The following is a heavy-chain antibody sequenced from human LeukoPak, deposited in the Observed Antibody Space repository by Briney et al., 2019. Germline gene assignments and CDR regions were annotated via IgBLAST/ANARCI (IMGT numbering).Heavy chain of an antibody. Sequence: GGSLRLSCAASGFTFSSYAMSWVRQAPGKGLEWVSAISGSGGSTYYADSVKGRFTISRDNSKNTLYLQMNSLRAEDTAVYYCATDRTEWVGTRNWFDPWGEGTLVTVSS. V-gene: IGHV3-23*01. J-gene: IGHJ5*02. CDR1: GFTFSSYA. D-gene: IGHD1-26*01. CDR2: ISGSGGST. CDR3: ATDRTEWVGTRNWFDP.